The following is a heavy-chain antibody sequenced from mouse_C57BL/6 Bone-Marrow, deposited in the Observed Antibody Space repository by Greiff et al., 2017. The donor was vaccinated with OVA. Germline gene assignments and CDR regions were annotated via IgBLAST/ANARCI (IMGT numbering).Heavy chain of an antibody. V-gene: IGHV1-19*01. CDR2: INPYNGGT. D-gene: IGHD2-5*01. J-gene: IGHJ3*01. Sequence: EVKLMESGPVLVKPGASVKMSCKASGYTFTDYYMNWVKQSHGKSLEWIGVINPYNGGTSYNQKFKGKATLTVDKSSSTAYMELNSLTSEDSAVYYCAYYSNYVWFAYWGQGTLVTVSA. CDR3: AYYSNYVWFAY. CDR1: GYTFTDYY.